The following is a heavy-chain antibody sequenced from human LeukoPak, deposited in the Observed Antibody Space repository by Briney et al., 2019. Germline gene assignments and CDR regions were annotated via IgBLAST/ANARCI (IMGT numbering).Heavy chain of an antibody. D-gene: IGHD3-10*01. CDR3: ASIWFGGDYDY. CDR1: GFIFSSYG. J-gene: IGHJ4*02. Sequence: GGSLRLSCAASGFIFSSYGMHWVRQAPGKGLEWVAVISYDGGNISYTDSVKGRFTISRDNSKNTLYLQMNSLRAEDTAVYYCASIWFGGDYDYWGQGTLVTVSS. V-gene: IGHV3-30*03. CDR2: ISYDGGNI.